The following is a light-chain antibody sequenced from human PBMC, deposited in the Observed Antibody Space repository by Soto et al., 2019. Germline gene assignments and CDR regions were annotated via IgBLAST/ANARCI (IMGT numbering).Light chain of an antibody. V-gene: IGKV3-20*01. Sequence: IVLTQSPATLSLSPGERATLSCTASQHVTTTYIAWYQQKFGQAPRLLIYGASTRATGTPDRFTGGGFGTDFTLTISRVEPEDFAGDYCQQYDSSFTFGGGTKVEMK. CDR2: GAS. CDR3: QQYDSSFT. CDR1: QHVTTTY. J-gene: IGKJ4*01.